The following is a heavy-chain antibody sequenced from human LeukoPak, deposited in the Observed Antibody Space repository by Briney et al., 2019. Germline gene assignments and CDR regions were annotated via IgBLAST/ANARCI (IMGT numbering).Heavy chain of an antibody. D-gene: IGHD3-10*01. Sequence: SETLSLTCTVSGGSISSYYWSWIRQPAGKGLELIGRIYTSGSTNYNPSLKSRVTMSVDTSKNQFSLKLSSVTAADTAVYYCARDSYGSGSYYNLYYYYYYMDVWGKGTTVTISS. J-gene: IGHJ6*03. V-gene: IGHV4-4*07. CDR1: GGSISSYY. CDR2: IYTSGST. CDR3: ARDSYGSGSYYNLYYYYYYMDV.